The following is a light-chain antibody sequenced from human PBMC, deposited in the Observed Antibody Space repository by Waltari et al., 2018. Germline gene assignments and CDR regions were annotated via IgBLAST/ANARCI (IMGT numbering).Light chain of an antibody. CDR3: QQSFSTSGS. CDR2: AAS. V-gene: IGKV1-39*01. CDR1: QTIDIY. Sequence: DIQMTQSPSSLSAAVGDRVAITCRASQTIDIYMNWYQQKPGKAPRLLLYAASNLQTGVPARFSGSGSGTDFTLAISSLQPEDFATYFCQQSFSTSGSCVQGTKLEIK. J-gene: IGKJ2*03.